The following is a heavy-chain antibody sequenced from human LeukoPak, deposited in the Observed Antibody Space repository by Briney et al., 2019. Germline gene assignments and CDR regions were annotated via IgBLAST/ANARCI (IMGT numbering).Heavy chain of an antibody. V-gene: IGHV3-33*01. D-gene: IGHD3-22*01. CDR1: GFTFSSYV. Sequence: GGSLRLSCAASGFTFSSYVMHWVRQAPGKWLEWVAVIWYDGSNKYYADSVKGRFTISRDNSKNTLYLQMNSLRAEDTAVYYCARDYYDSSGYYPWGQGTLVTVSS. CDR3: ARDYYDSSGYYP. J-gene: IGHJ5*02. CDR2: IWYDGSNK.